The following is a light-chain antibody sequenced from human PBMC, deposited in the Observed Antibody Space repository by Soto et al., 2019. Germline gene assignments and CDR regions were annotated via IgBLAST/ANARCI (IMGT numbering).Light chain of an antibody. V-gene: IGKV1-5*03. CDR2: KAS. Sequence: DIRMTQSPSALSASVGDRVTITCRASQSISSWLAWYQQKPGKAPKLLIYKASSLESGVPSRFSGSGSGTEFTLTISSLQHDDFANYYSHQYNRYWTFGQGGKVAI. CDR1: QSISSW. J-gene: IGKJ1*01. CDR3: HQYNRYWT.